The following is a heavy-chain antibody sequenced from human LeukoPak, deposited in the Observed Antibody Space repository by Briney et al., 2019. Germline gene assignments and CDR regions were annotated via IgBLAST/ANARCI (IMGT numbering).Heavy chain of an antibody. J-gene: IGHJ4*02. Sequence: ASVTVSCKSSGGTFSSYAISWVRQAPGQGLEWMGGIIPIFGTANYAQKFQGRVTITADESTSTAYMELSSLRSEDTAVYYCARGGYCGGDCYSSPFDYWGQGTLVTVSS. CDR1: GGTFSSYA. V-gene: IGHV1-69*13. CDR2: IIPIFGTA. D-gene: IGHD2-21*02. CDR3: ARGGYCGGDCYSSPFDY.